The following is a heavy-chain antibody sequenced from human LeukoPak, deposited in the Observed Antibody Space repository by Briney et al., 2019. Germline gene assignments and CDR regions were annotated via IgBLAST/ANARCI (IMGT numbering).Heavy chain of an antibody. CDR1: GGSISSGGYS. D-gene: IGHD5-18*01. J-gene: IGHJ5*02. CDR2: IYYSGST. Sequence: SETLSLTCAVSGGSISSGGYSWSWIRQPPGKGLEWIGYIYYSGSTYYNPSLKSRVTISVDTSKNQFSLKLSSVTAADTAVYYCARRGRYSYGRGGWFDPWGQGTLVTVSS. CDR3: ARRGRYSYGRGGWFDP. V-gene: IGHV4-30-4*07.